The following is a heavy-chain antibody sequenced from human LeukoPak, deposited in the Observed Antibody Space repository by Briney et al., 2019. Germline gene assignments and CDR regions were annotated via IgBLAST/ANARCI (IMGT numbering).Heavy chain of an antibody. J-gene: IGHJ4*02. CDR1: GFTFSTYW. Sequence: GGSLRLSCVASGFTFSTYWMHWVRQAPGKGLVWVSRINSDGSSTSYADSVKGRFTISRDNSKNTLYLQMNSLRAEDTAVYYCARRAGAYSHPYDYWGQGTLVTVSS. D-gene: IGHD4/OR15-4a*01. CDR3: ARRAGAYSHPYDY. V-gene: IGHV3-74*01. CDR2: INSDGSST.